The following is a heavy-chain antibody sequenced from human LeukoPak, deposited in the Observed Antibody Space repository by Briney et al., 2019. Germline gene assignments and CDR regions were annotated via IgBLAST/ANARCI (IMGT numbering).Heavy chain of an antibody. D-gene: IGHD2/OR15-2a*01. CDR1: GFTFSCCW. J-gene: IGHJ4*02. CDR2: INSDGSWT. Sequence: GGSLRLSCAASGFTFSCCWMSWVRQAPGKGLVWVSHINSDGSWTSYADSVKGRFTISKDNAKNTVYLQMNSLRAEDTAVYYCVSFYETYWGRGALVTVSS. V-gene: IGHV3-74*01. CDR3: VSFYETY.